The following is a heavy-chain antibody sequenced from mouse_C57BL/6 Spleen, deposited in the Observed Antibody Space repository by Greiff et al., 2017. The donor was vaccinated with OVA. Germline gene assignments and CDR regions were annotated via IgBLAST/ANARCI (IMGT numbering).Heavy chain of an antibody. CDR3: ARQAYYSNYGDY. J-gene: IGHJ2*01. V-gene: IGHV5-9*01. D-gene: IGHD2-5*01. Sequence: EVQRVESGGGLVKPGGSLKLSCAASGFTFSSYTMSWVRQTPEKRLEWVATISGGGGNTYYPDSVKGRFTISRDNAKNTLYLQMSSLRSEDTALYYCARQAYYSNYGDYGGQGTTLTVSS. CDR1: GFTFSSYT. CDR2: ISGGGGNT.